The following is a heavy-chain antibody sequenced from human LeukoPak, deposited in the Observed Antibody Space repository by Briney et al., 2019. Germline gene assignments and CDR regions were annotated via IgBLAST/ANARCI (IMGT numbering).Heavy chain of an antibody. J-gene: IGHJ4*02. CDR1: GFTLSSYD. CDR3: AKDQPYSSSSRTFDY. D-gene: IGHD6-6*01. V-gene: IGHV3-30-3*01. CDR2: ISYDGSNK. Sequence: GGSLRLLCAASGFTLSSYDKQWVRQATGKGVEGVAVISYDGSNKYYADYGKGRYTISRDNEKNTMYLEKKRRRGEDRGVYYCAKDQPYSSSSRTFDYWGQGTLVTVSS.